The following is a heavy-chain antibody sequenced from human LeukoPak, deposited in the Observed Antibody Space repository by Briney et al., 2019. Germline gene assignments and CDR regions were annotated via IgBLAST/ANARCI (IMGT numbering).Heavy chain of an antibody. Sequence: GESLKISCKGSGYSFTSYWIGWVRQMPGKGLEWVANIKQDGSEKYYVDSVKGRFTISRDNAKNSLYLQMNSLRAEDTAVYYCARDLYYYGSGSSDYWGQGTLVTVSS. V-gene: IGHV3-7*01. CDR1: GYSFTSYW. CDR3: ARDLYYYGSGSSDY. J-gene: IGHJ4*02. CDR2: IKQDGSEK. D-gene: IGHD3-10*01.